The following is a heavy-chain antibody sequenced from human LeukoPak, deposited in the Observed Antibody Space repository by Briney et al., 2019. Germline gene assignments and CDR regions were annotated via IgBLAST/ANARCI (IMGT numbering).Heavy chain of an antibody. V-gene: IGHV1-8*03. Sequence: ASVKVSCKASGYTFTSYDINWVRQATGQGLEWMGWMNPNSGNTGYAQKFQGRVTITRNTSISTAYMELSSLRSEDTAVYYSARAAAGTGYYFDYWGQGTLVTVSS. CDR2: MNPNSGNT. CDR3: ARAAAGTGYYFDY. D-gene: IGHD6-13*01. CDR1: GYTFTSYD. J-gene: IGHJ4*02.